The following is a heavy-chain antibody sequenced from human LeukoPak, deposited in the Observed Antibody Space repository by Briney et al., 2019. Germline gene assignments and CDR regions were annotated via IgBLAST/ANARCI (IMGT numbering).Heavy chain of an antibody. Sequence: SETLSLTCTVSGGSIGSSSYYWGWIRQPPGKGLEWIGSIYYTGSTYYKPSLKSRVTISVDTSKNQFSLKLSSVTAADTAIYYCAKQGRRMGYDFWSGYRRFDYWGQGTLVTVSS. J-gene: IGHJ4*02. D-gene: IGHD3-3*01. CDR3: AKQGRRMGYDFWSGYRRFDY. V-gene: IGHV4-39*01. CDR2: IYYTGST. CDR1: GGSIGSSSYY.